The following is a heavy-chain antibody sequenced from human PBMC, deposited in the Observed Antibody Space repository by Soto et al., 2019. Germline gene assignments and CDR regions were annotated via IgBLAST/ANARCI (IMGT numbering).Heavy chain of an antibody. CDR1: GYTFTSYA. V-gene: IGHV1-3*01. CDR3: ATPQDYDGCLDS. J-gene: IGHJ4*02. CDR2: INAGNGNT. Sequence: ASVKVSCKASGYTFTSYAIHWVRQAPGPRLEWMGWINAGNGNTRYSQKFQGRLTLTRDTPGNTAYLELNSLISEDTAVYYCATPQDYDGCLDSWGQGTLVTVSS. D-gene: IGHD3-22*01.